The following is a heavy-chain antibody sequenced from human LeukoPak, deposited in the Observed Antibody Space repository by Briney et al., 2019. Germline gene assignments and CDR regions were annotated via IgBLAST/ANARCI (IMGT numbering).Heavy chain of an antibody. D-gene: IGHD3-22*01. Sequence: GGSLRLSCAASGFTFSDSGMHWVRQAPGKGLEWVTFIRYDGSDKYYADSVKGRFTISRDNAKNSLYLQMNSLRAEDTAVYYCARTSGYYYDSSGYDDYWGQGTLVTVSS. V-gene: IGHV3-30*02. J-gene: IGHJ4*02. CDR2: IRYDGSDK. CDR1: GFTFSDSG. CDR3: ARTSGYYYDSSGYDDY.